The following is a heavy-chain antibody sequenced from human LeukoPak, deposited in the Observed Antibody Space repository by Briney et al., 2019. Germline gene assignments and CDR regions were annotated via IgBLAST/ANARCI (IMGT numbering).Heavy chain of an antibody. D-gene: IGHD3-16*02. Sequence: GRSLRLSCAASGFTFSSYGMHWVRQAPGKGLEWVAVIWYDGSNKYYADSVKGRFTISRDNSKNTLYLQMNGLRAEDTAVYYCARGPPGSDRAFDIWGQGTMVTVSS. J-gene: IGHJ3*02. CDR1: GFTFSSYG. V-gene: IGHV3-33*01. CDR2: IWYDGSNK. CDR3: ARGPPGSDRAFDI.